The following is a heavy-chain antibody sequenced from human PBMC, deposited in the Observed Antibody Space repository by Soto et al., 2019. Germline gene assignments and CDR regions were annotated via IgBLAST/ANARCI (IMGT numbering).Heavy chain of an antibody. D-gene: IGHD2-15*01. CDR2: IIPILGIA. CDR1: GGTFSSYT. V-gene: IGHV1-69*02. CDR3: AEGYCSGGSCEYRHDAFDI. J-gene: IGHJ3*02. Sequence: SVKVSCKASGGTFSSYTISWVRQAPGQGLEWMGRIIPILGIANYAQKFQGRVTITADKSTSTAYMELSSLRSEDTAVYYCAEGYCSGGSCEYRHDAFDIWAQGTMVTVSS.